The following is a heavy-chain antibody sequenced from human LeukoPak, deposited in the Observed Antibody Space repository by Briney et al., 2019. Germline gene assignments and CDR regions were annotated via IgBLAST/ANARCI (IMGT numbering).Heavy chain of an antibody. J-gene: IGHJ4*02. Sequence: PSETLSLTCTVSGGSINNYYWSWIRQPPGKAVEWIGYVYYSGSTNYNPSLKSRVTISVDSSKTQFSLKLRSATAADTAVYFCARDSRYASGRAFDNWGQGTLVTVSS. CDR2: VYYSGST. V-gene: IGHV4-59*01. CDR1: GGSINNYY. D-gene: IGHD6-19*01. CDR3: ARDSRYASGRAFDN.